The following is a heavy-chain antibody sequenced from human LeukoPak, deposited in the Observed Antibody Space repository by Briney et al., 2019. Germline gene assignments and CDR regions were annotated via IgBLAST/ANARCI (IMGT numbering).Heavy chain of an antibody. D-gene: IGHD2-21*02. Sequence: QTGGSLRLSCTASGFTFGDYAMSWFRQAPGKGLEWVGFIRSKAYGGTTEYAASVKGRFTISRDDSKSIAYLQMNSLKTEDTAVYYCTRAYCGGDCYSGTWGQGTMVTVSS. J-gene: IGHJ3*01. CDR3: TRAYCGGDCYSGT. CDR2: IRSKAYGGTT. V-gene: IGHV3-49*03. CDR1: GFTFGDYA.